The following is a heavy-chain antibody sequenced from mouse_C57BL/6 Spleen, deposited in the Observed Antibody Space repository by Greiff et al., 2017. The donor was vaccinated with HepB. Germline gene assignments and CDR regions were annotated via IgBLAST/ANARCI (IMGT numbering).Heavy chain of an antibody. CDR1: GYAFSSSW. J-gene: IGHJ2*01. V-gene: IGHV1-82*01. CDR2: IYPGDGDT. Sequence: QVQLQQSGPELVKPGASVKISCKASGYAFSSSWMNWVKQRPGKGLEWIGRIYPGDGDTNYNGKFKGKATLTADKSSSTAYMQLSSLTSEDSAVYFCARGGYGNYGGDYWGQGTTLTVSS. CDR3: ARGGYGNYGGDY. D-gene: IGHD2-1*01.